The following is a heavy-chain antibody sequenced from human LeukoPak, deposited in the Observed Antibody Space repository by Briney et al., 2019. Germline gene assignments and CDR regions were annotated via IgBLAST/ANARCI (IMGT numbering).Heavy chain of an antibody. CDR1: GFTFSIYS. Sequence: GGPLRLFCAASGFTFSIYSMNWVRQAPGKGLECVSSISSSSNYIYYADSVKGRFTIARDNAKNTLHLQMNSLRAEDTAVYYCAKDLHCSRTSCYVNCGQGTMVTVSS. D-gene: IGHD2-2*01. CDR3: AKDLHCSRTSCYVN. V-gene: IGHV3-21*04. J-gene: IGHJ3*01. CDR2: ISSSSNYI.